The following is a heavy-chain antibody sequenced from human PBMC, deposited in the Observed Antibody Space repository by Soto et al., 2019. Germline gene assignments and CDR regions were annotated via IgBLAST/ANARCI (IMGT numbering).Heavy chain of an antibody. CDR1: GFTFSGSA. Sequence: EVQLVESGGGLVQPGGSLKLSCAASGFTFSGSAMHWVRQASGKGLEWVGRIRSKANSYATAYAASAKGRFTISRDDSKNTAYLQMNSLKTEDTAVYYCTLTQTNSSSSWGQGTLVTVSS. J-gene: IGHJ5*02. V-gene: IGHV3-73*01. D-gene: IGHD6-6*01. CDR3: TLTQTNSSSS. CDR2: IRSKANSYAT.